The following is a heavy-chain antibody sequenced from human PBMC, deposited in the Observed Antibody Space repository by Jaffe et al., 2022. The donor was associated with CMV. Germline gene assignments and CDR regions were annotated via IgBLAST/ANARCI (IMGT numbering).Heavy chain of an antibody. CDR2: IDPSDSYT. J-gene: IGHJ6*03. V-gene: IGHV5-10-1*03. Sequence: EVQLVQSGAEVKKPGESLRISCKGSGYSFTSYWISWVRQMPGKGLEWMGRIDPSDSYTNYSPSFQGHVTISADKSISTAYLQWSSLKASDTAMYYCARSSTVTTPERYYYYYMDVWGKGTTVTVSS. CDR1: GYSFTSYW. D-gene: IGHD4-17*01. CDR3: ARSSTVTTPERYYYYYMDV.